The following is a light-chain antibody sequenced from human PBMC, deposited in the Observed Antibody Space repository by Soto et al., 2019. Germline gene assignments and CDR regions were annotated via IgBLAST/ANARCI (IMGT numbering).Light chain of an antibody. Sequence: ILLTQSPDSLSVSLGERATISCKSSLSVFSTSNNRDYITWYKQTAGQPPQLLIYWASNRASGVPDRFSGSGSATDFILTITNLQAEDVAVYYCQQSYSSPLTFGQGTKVEI. CDR2: WAS. CDR1: LSVFSTSNNRDY. J-gene: IGKJ1*01. V-gene: IGKV4-1*01. CDR3: QQSYSSPLT.